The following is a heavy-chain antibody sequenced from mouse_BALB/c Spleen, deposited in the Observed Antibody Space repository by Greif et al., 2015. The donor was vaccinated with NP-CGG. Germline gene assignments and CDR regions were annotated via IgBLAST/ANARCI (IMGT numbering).Heavy chain of an antibody. J-gene: IGHJ4*01. CDR2: ISDGGSYT. CDR1: GFTFSDYY. CDR3: ARDHDYDDAGAMDY. Sequence: EVQGVESGGGLVKPGGSLKLSCAASGFTFSDYYMHWVRQTPGKRLEWVATISDGGSYTYYPDSVKGRFTISRDNAKNNLYLQMSSLKSEDTAMYYCARDHDYDDAGAMDYWGQGTSVTVSS. V-gene: IGHV5-4*02. D-gene: IGHD2-4*01.